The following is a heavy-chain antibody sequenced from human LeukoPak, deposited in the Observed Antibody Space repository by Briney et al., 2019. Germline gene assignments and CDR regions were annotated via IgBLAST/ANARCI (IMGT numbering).Heavy chain of an antibody. CDR2: IKQDGSEK. CDR3: VRAYHPGGWFDP. CDR1: GFTFISYW. V-gene: IGHV3-7*04. D-gene: IGHD2-21*01. Sequence: GGSLRLSCAASGFTFISYWMSWVRQAPGKGLEWVANIKQDGSEKYYVDSVKGRFTISRDNAKDSLYLQMNSLTAEDTAMYYCVRAYHPGGWFDPWGQGTLVTVSS. J-gene: IGHJ5*02.